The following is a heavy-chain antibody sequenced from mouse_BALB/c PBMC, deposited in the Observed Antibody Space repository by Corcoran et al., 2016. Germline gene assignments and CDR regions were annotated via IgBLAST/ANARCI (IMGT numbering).Heavy chain of an antibody. CDR3: SRGKDKAWFAY. V-gene: IGHV3-6*02. CDR1: GYSITSGYH. Sequence: DVQLQESGPGLVKPSQSLFLTCSVTGYSITSGYHWNWLRQFPGNKLEWMGFIIYDGSFDYNPSLKNRISFTRDTSKNQFFLKLNSVTTEDTATDFCSRGKDKAWFAYWGQGTLVTVSA. J-gene: IGHJ3*01. CDR2: IIYDGSF.